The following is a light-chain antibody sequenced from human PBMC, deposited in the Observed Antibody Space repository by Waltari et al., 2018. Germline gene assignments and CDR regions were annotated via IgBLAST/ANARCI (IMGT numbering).Light chain of an antibody. CDR3: AAWDHSLSGRV. J-gene: IGLJ3*02. Sequence: QSVLIQPPSASGTPGQRVTISCSGSSSYIYWYQQLPGTAPKLLIYRDNQRPSGVPYRFSGSKSGTSASLAISGLRSEDEADYYCAAWDHSLSGRVFGGGTKLTVL. CDR2: RDN. CDR1: SSY. V-gene: IGLV1-47*01.